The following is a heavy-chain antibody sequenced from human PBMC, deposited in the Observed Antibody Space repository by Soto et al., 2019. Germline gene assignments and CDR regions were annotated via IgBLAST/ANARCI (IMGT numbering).Heavy chain of an antibody. J-gene: IGHJ4*02. D-gene: IGHD6-13*01. Sequence: GGSLRLSCAASGFTFSSFAMSWVRQAPGKGLDWVSAISGSGGSTYSADSVKGRFTISRDNSKNTLYLQMSSLRAEDTAVYYCARVFSAGKGSPPDFCGQGSLVTVSS. CDR1: GFTFSSFA. CDR2: ISGSGGST. CDR3: ARVFSAGKGSPPDF. V-gene: IGHV3-23*01.